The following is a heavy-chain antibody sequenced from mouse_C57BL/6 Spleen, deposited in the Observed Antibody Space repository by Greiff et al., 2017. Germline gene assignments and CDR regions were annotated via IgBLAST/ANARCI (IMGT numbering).Heavy chain of an antibody. Sequence: VQLQQSGTVLARPGASVKMSCKTSGYTFTSYWMHWVKQRPGQGLEWIGAIYPGNSDTSYNQKFKGKAKLTAVTSASTAYMELSSLTNEDSAVYYCTILYGYDVWFAYWGQGTLVTVAA. V-gene: IGHV1-5*01. CDR2: IYPGNSDT. CDR1: GYTFTSYW. D-gene: IGHD2-2*01. J-gene: IGHJ3*01. CDR3: TILYGYDVWFAY.